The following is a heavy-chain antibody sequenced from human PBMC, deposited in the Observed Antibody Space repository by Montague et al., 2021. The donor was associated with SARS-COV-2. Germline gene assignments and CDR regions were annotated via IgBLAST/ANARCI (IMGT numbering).Heavy chain of an antibody. CDR1: GFTFREYA. CDR2: FESVGADT. D-gene: IGHD6-6*01. J-gene: IGHJ4*02. Sequence: SLRLSCAASGFTFREYAMRWVRHVPGKGLEWVAIFESVGADTFYADSVKGRCTVSRDISRNLFYLQLNNVRVEDTATYFCARDFRCPLVLDPTHFDYWGPGTQVTVSS. CDR3: ARDFRCPLVLDPTHFDY. V-gene: IGHV3-23*01.